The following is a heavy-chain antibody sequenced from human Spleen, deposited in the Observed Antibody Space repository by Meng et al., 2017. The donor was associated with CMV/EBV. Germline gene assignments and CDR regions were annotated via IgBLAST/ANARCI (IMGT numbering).Heavy chain of an antibody. CDR1: GFTFDDYT. D-gene: IGHD3-10*01. V-gene: IGHV3-23*01. CDR2: IVGTGGST. CDR3: AKEITAIGSSLDY. Sequence: LSLTCAASGFTFDDYTMNWVRQAPGRGLEWVSTIVGTGGSTYYADSVRGRFTISRDNSKKTLYLQMNSLKAEDTALYYCAKEITAIGSSLDYWSQGLLVTVSS. J-gene: IGHJ4*02.